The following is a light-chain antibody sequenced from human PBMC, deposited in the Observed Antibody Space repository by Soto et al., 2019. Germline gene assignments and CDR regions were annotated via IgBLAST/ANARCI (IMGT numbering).Light chain of an antibody. J-gene: IGKJ1*01. CDR2: GAS. CDR1: QSVSSSY. V-gene: IGKV3-20*01. Sequence: EIVLTQSPGTLFLSPGERATLSCRASQSVSSSYLAWYQQKPGQAPRLIIHGASSRETGIPDRFSGSGSGTDCTLTISRLEPEDVEVYYCQQYGSSIGTFGQGTKVDIK. CDR3: QQYGSSIGT.